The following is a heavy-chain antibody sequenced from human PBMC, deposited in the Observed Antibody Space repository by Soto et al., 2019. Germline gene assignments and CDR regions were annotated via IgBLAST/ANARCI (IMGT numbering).Heavy chain of an antibody. Sequence: GSLRLSCAAAGFMFSSYGMSWVRQAPGKGLQWVATIHPSGGSTHYAESVRGRFTISRDNSRDTLYLQMNSLRAEDTAVYYCARPAATVIFYSGMDVWGQGTTVTVSS. J-gene: IGHJ6*02. CDR2: IHPSGGST. V-gene: IGHV3-23*01. CDR3: ARPAATVIFYSGMDV. D-gene: IGHD4-17*01. CDR1: GFMFSSYG.